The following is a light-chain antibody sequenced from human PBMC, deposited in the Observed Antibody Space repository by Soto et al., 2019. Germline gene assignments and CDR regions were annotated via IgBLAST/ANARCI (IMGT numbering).Light chain of an antibody. CDR2: AAS. CDR3: QQSYIAPTWA. CDR1: QSISTY. Sequence: DIQMTQSPSSLSASVGDRVTITCRASQSISTYLNWYQQKPGKAPKVLIYAASSLQCGVPSRFSGSGSGTDFTLTISSLQPESFATYYCQQSYIAPTWAFGQGTKVDSK. J-gene: IGKJ1*01. V-gene: IGKV1-39*01.